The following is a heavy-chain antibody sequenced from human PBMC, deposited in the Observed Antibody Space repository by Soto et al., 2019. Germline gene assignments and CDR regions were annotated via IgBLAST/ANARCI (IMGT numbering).Heavy chain of an antibody. D-gene: IGHD3-10*01. V-gene: IGHV3-9*02. CDR1: GFTSHDYA. CDR3: VKDVSPGGADV. CDR2: IYWGSNKI. J-gene: IGHJ6*01. Sequence: EVQLVESGGGLVQPGRSLRLSWVASGFTSHDYAMHWVRQTPGKGLEWVSGIYWGSNKIDYADSVKGRFTISRDNAKNSLFLQMNSLSADDTALYYCVKDVSPGGADVW.